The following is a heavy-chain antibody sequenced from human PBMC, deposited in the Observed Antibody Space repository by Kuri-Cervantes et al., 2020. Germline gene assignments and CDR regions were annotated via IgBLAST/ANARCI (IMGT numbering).Heavy chain of an antibody. D-gene: IGHD5-24*01. Sequence: SVKVSCKASGGTFSSYAISWVRQAPGQGLEWMGGIIPIFGTANYAQKFQGRVTITADESTSTAYMELSSLRSEDTAVYYCAREIMVGWLQHTYGMDVWGQGTTVTVSS. V-gene: IGHV1-69*13. CDR1: GGTFSSYA. CDR2: IIPIFGTA. J-gene: IGHJ6*02. CDR3: AREIMVGWLQHTYGMDV.